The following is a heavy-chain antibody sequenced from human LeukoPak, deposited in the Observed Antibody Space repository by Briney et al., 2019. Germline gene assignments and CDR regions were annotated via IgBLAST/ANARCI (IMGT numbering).Heavy chain of an antibody. J-gene: IGHJ3*02. CDR2: IYYSGST. CDR1: GGSTSSGVYY. V-gene: IGHV4-31*03. CDR3: ARGVKGLRGAFDI. Sequence: TTSETLSLTCTVSGGSTSSGVYYWSWIRQHPGKGLEWIGYIYYSGSTYSNPSLKSRLTMSVDISKNQFSLTLSSVTAADTAVYYCARGVKGLRGAFDIWGQGTMVTVSS. D-gene: IGHD3-10*01.